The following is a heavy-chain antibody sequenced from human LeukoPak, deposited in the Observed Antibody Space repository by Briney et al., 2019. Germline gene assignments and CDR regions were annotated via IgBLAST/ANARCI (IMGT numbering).Heavy chain of an antibody. CDR1: GFTFSSHA. V-gene: IGHV3-23*01. Sequence: GGSLRLSCVGSGFTFSSHAMSWVRQAPEKGLEWVSGIYESGQTTHYADSVKGRSSISRDNSKSTLYLQMDSLRGEDTVIYYCAKDYRIGYSDHFDYWGQGALVTVSS. CDR2: IYESGQTT. CDR3: AKDYRIGYSDHFDY. D-gene: IGHD2-21*01. J-gene: IGHJ4*02.